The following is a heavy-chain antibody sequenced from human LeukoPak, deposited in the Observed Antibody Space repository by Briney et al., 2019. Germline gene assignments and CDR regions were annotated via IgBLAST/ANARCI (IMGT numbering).Heavy chain of an antibody. CDR1: GYTFTGYY. V-gene: IGHV1-2*02. Sequence: GASVKVSYKASGYTFTGYYMHWVRQAPGQGLEWMGWINPHSGATNYAQKFQGRVTMTRDTSISTAYMELSRLRSDDTALYYCAREFLPGANNWFDPWGQGTLVTVSS. J-gene: IGHJ5*02. D-gene: IGHD3-10*01. CDR3: AREFLPGANNWFDP. CDR2: INPHSGAT.